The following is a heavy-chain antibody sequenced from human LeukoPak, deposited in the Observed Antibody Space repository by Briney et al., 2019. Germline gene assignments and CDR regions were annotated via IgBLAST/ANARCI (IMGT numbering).Heavy chain of an antibody. CDR2: TYYRSKWYD. J-gene: IGHJ4*02. Sequence: SQTLSLTCAISGDSVSSNSAAWNWIRQSPSRGLEWLGRTYYRSKWYDDYAVFVKSRITLNPDTSKNQFSLQLNSVTPEDTAVYYCARGFISGHRYYFDYWGQGTLVTVSS. V-gene: IGHV6-1*01. D-gene: IGHD1-20*01. CDR1: GDSVSSNSAA. CDR3: ARGFISGHRYYFDY.